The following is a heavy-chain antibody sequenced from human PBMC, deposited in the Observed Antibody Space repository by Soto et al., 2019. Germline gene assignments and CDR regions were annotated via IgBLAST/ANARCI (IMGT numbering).Heavy chain of an antibody. CDR1: GYTFTNYG. D-gene: IGHD3-22*01. J-gene: IGHJ1*01. Sequence: ASVKVSCKTSGYTFTNYGISWVRQAPGQGLEWMGWISSYNGDTNYAQKLQGRVTMTRDTSTSTAYMELRSLRSDDAAVYFCARDGGSKSYYDVSAYFSRWG. CDR2: ISSYNGDT. V-gene: IGHV1-18*01. CDR3: ARDGGSKSYYDVSAYFSR.